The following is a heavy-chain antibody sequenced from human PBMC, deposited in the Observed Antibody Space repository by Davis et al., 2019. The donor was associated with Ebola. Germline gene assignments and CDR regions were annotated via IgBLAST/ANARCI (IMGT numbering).Heavy chain of an antibody. CDR3: AAGLGGHSYGYGSRFDY. V-gene: IGHV1-58*01. Sequence: SVKVSCKTSGFTFTDSGVHWVRQARGQRLARVGWIVVGSGHTNYAQDFQGRVSITRDMFTRTVYMELSSLRSEDTAVYYCAAGLGGHSYGYGSRFDYWGQGTLVTVSS. J-gene: IGHJ4*02. D-gene: IGHD5-18*01. CDR2: IVVGSGHT. CDR1: GFTFTDSG.